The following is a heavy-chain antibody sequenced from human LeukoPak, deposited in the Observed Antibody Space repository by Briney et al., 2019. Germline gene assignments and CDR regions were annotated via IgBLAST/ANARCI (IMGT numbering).Heavy chain of an antibody. D-gene: IGHD5-24*01. Sequence: PGRSLRLSCAASGFTFSSYGMHWVRQAPGKGLEWVAVISYDGSNKYYADSVKGRFTISRDNSKNTLYLQMNGLRAEDTAAYYCAKDKNWATEMYYFDYWGQGTLVTVSS. V-gene: IGHV3-30*18. CDR3: AKDKNWATEMYYFDY. CDR1: GFTFSSYG. J-gene: IGHJ4*02. CDR2: ISYDGSNK.